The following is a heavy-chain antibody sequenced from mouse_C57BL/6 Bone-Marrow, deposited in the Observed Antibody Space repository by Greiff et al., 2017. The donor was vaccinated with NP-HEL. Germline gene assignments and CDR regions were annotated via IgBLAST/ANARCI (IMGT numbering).Heavy chain of an antibody. D-gene: IGHD1-1*01. CDR2: ISNLAYSI. Sequence: EVKLMESGGGLVQPGGSLKLSCAASGFTFSDYGMAWVRQAPRKGPEWVAFISNLAYSIYYADTVTGRFPISRENAKNTLYLEMSSLRSEDTAMYYCARFLYYYGSSYGFDVWGTGTTVTVSS. J-gene: IGHJ1*03. CDR1: GFTFSDYG. V-gene: IGHV5-15*01. CDR3: ARFLYYYGSSYGFDV.